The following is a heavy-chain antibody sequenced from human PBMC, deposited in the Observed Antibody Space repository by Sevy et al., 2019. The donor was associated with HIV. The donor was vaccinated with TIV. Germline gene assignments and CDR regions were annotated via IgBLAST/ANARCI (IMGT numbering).Heavy chain of an antibody. D-gene: IGHD6-6*01. J-gene: IGHJ6*02. CDR1: GFTFTSYY. V-gene: IGHV3-21*01. CDR3: AKYSSSTNYYYGMDV. CDR2: ISGSGSDI. Sequence: GGSLRLSCVASGFTFTSYYMSWVRQAPGKGLEWVSCISGSGSDIYYTESVKGRFTISRDNAKSSLYLQLNSLRAEDAAVYYCAKYSSSTNYYYGMDVWGQGTTVTVSS.